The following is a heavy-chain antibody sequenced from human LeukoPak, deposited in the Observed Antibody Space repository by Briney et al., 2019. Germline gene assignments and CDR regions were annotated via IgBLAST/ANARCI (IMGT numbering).Heavy chain of an antibody. CDR1: GFTFSDYW. V-gene: IGHV3-23*01. CDR3: AKALRGGWTRFDY. CDR2: ISGSGGST. Sequence: GGSLRLSCTASGFTFSDYWMTWVRQAPGKGLEWVSAISGSGGSTYYADSVKGRFTISRDNSKNTLCLQMNSLRAEDTAVYYCAKALRGGWTRFDYWGQGTLVTVSS. J-gene: IGHJ4*02. D-gene: IGHD6-19*01.